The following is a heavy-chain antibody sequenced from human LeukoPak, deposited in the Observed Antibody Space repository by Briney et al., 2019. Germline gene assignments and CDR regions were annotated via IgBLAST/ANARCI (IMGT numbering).Heavy chain of an antibody. D-gene: IGHD2-15*01. CDR1: GGSISSGDYY. CDR2: IYYSGST. V-gene: IGHV4-30-4*01. Sequence: SETLSLTCTVSGGSISSGDYYWSWIRQPPGKGLEWIGYIYYSGSTYYNPSLNSRVTIAVDTSKNQVSLKLSSVTAADTAVYYCASLARGYCSGGSCYYFNYWGQGTLVTVSS. CDR3: ASLARGYCSGGSCYYFNY. J-gene: IGHJ4*02.